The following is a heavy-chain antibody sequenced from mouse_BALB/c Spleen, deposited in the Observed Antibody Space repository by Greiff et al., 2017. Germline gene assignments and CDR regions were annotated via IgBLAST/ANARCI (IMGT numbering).Heavy chain of an antibody. Sequence: QVQLQQSGAELAKPGASVKMSCKASGYTFTSYWMHWVKQRPGQGLEWIGYINPSTGYTEYNQKFKDKATLTADKSSSTAYMQLSSLTSEDSAVYYCAREGDGYLAWFAYWGQGTLVTVSA. D-gene: IGHD2-3*01. CDR2: INPSTGYT. CDR1: GYTFTSYW. V-gene: IGHV1-7*01. J-gene: IGHJ3*01. CDR3: AREGDGYLAWFAY.